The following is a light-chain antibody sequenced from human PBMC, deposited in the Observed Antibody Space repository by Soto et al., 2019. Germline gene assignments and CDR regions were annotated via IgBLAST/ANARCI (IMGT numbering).Light chain of an antibody. CDR1: QTINNY. V-gene: IGKV1-39*01. J-gene: IGKJ2*01. CDR3: PQSYSFPYT. Sequence: DIQMTQSPSSLSASVGDRVVITCRASQTINNYLNWYQQKTGEAPKLLIDAASTLQSGVPSRFSGSESGTDFTLAINSLQPEDFATYFCPQSYSFPYTFGQGTNLVIK. CDR2: AAS.